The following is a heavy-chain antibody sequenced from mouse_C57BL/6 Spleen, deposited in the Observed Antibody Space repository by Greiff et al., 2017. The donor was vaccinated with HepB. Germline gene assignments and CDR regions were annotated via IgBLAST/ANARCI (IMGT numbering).Heavy chain of an antibody. J-gene: IGHJ3*01. CDR3: ARRDSSGYGFAY. D-gene: IGHD3-2*02. V-gene: IGHV1-82*01. CDR2: IYPGDGDT. CDR1: GYAFSSSW. Sequence: VQLQESGPELVKPGASVKISCKASGYAFSSSWMNWVKQRPGRGLEWIGRIYPGDGDTNYNGKFKGKATLTADKSSSTAYMQLSSLTSEDSAVYYCARRDSSGYGFAYWGQGTLVTVSA.